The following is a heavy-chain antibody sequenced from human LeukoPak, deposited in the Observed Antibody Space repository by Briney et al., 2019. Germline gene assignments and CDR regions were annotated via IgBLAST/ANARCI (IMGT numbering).Heavy chain of an antibody. D-gene: IGHD6-6*01. CDR3: AKDLEYSSSSDGMDV. J-gene: IGHJ6*02. V-gene: IGHV3-9*01. Sequence: GGSLRLSCAASGFTFDDYAMHWVRQAPGKGLEWVSGISWNSGSICYADSVKGRFTISRDNAKNSLYLQMNSLRAEDTALYYCAKDLEYSSSSDGMDVWGQGTTVTVSS. CDR2: ISWNSGSI. CDR1: GFTFDDYA.